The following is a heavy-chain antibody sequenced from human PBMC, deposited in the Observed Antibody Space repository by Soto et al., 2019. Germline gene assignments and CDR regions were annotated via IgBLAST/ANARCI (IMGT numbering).Heavy chain of an antibody. CDR2: INPSGGST. Sequence: VKVSCKASGYTFTSYYMHWVRQAPGQGLEWMGIINPSGGSTSYAQKFQGRVTMTRDTSTSTVYMELSSLRSEDTAVYYCARPGRISSHRYSSGWYSFDYWGQGTLVTVSS. J-gene: IGHJ4*02. V-gene: IGHV1-46*01. CDR3: ARPGRISSHRYSSGWYSFDY. D-gene: IGHD6-19*01. CDR1: GYTFTSYY.